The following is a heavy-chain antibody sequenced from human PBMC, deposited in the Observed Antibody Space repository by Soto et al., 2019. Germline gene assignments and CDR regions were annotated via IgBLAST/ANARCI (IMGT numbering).Heavy chain of an antibody. J-gene: IGHJ6*02. Sequence: GGSLRLSCAASGFTFSSYWMSWVRQAPGKGLEWVANIKQDGSEKYYVDSVKGRFTISRDNAKNSLYLQMNSLRAEDTAVYYCARGSAMGSWYYYYYGMDVWGQGTTVTVSS. D-gene: IGHD5-18*01. V-gene: IGHV3-7*05. CDR1: GFTFSSYW. CDR2: IKQDGSEK. CDR3: ARGSAMGSWYYYYYGMDV.